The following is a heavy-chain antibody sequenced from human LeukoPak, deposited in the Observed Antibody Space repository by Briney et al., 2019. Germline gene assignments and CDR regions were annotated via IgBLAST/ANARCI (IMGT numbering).Heavy chain of an antibody. CDR1: GGSFSGYY. CDR2: INHGGGT. D-gene: IGHD5-12*01. V-gene: IGHV4-34*01. CDR3: ESNGYSGYDNWFDT. J-gene: IGHJ5*02. Sequence: SETLSPTCAVYGGSFSGYYWSWIRQPPGEGLEWIGEINHGGGTKYNASLKSRVTISVDTSKNQFSLKLSSVTAAAAAVYYCESNGYSGYDNWFDTWGQGTLVTVSS.